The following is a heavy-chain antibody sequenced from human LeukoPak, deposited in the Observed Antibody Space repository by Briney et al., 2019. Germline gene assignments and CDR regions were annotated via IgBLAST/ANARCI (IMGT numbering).Heavy chain of an antibody. D-gene: IGHD4-11*01. CDR2: IYTSGST. V-gene: IGHV4-4*07. J-gene: IGHJ6*03. CDR1: GGSISSYY. CDR3: AIDYTARTDYMDV. Sequence: SETLSLTCTVSGGSISSYYWSWIRQPAGKGLEWIGRIYTSGSTNYNPSLKSRVTISVDTSKNQFSLKLSSVTAADTAVYYCAIDYTARTDYMDVWGKGTTVTVSS.